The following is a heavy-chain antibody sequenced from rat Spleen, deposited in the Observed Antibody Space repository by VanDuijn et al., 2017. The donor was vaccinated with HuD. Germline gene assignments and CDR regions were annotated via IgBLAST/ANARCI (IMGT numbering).Heavy chain of an antibody. D-gene: IGHD1-11*01. J-gene: IGHJ4*01. CDR3: ARHYGGYSEYVMDA. V-gene: IGHV5S23*01. CDR2: ISTGGGNT. Sequence: EVQLVESGGGLVQPGRSLKLSCAASGFTFSNYDMAWVRQAPTKGLEWVASISTGGGNTYYRDSVKGRFTISREKAKSTLYLQMDSLRSEDTATYYCARHYGGYSEYVMDAWGQGASVTVSS. CDR1: GFTFSNYD.